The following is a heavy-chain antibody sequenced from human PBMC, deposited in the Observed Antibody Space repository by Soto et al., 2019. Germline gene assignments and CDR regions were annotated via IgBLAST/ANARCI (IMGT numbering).Heavy chain of an antibody. CDR1: GGTFSSYA. D-gene: IGHD2-21*02. V-gene: IGHV1-69*13. J-gene: IGHJ6*02. CDR2: IIPIFGTA. Sequence: ASVKVSCKASGGTFSSYAISWVRQAPGQGLEWMGGIIPIFGTANYAQKFQGRVTITADESTSTAYMDLSSLRSEDTAAYYCALNGGVIVVVTAIRHYYYGMDVWGQGTTVTVSS. CDR3: ALNGGVIVVVTAIRHYYYGMDV.